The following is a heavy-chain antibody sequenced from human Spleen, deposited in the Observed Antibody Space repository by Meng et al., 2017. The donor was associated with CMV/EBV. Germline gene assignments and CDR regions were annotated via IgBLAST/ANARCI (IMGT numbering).Heavy chain of an antibody. CDR2: TNYDESGT. CDR1: GFTFSNHW. D-gene: IGHD4-23*01. Sequence: GESLKISCAASGFTFSNHWMHWVRQAPGKGLVWVSHTNYDESGTTYADSVRGRCSISRDNTKHTVYLQMNSLRAEDTAVDYGAKGGTVVNPDCWGQGTPVTVSS. J-gene: IGHJ4*02. CDR3: AKGGTVVNPDC. V-gene: IGHV3-74*01.